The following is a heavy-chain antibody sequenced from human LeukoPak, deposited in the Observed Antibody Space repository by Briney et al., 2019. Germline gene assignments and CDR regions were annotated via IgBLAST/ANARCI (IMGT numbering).Heavy chain of an antibody. J-gene: IGHJ3*02. Sequence: PGGSLRLSCAASGFTVSKNHMSWVRRSPGKGLEWVSVIFSGENTYYADSVRGRFTISRDNSKNTVYLQMNSLRVEDTAVYFCAREGTNDYDSSAYNDAFDMWGQGTMVTVSS. CDR3: AREGTNDYDSSAYNDAFDM. V-gene: IGHV3-53*01. D-gene: IGHD3-22*01. CDR2: IFSGENT. CDR1: GFTVSKNH.